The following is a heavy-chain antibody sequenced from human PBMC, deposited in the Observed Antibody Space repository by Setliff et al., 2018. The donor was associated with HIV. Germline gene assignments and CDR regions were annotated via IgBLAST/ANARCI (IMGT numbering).Heavy chain of an antibody. CDR1: GGTFSSYA. Sequence: ASVKVSCKASGGTFSSYAISWVRQAPGQGLEWMGIINPSGDATTYAQKFQGRVIMTRDTSTNTLYMELSNLRSDDTAVYYCARESPSSSWFYFDFWGQGTLVTVSS. V-gene: IGHV1-46*01. D-gene: IGHD6-13*01. CDR2: INPSGDAT. J-gene: IGHJ4*02. CDR3: ARESPSSSWFYFDF.